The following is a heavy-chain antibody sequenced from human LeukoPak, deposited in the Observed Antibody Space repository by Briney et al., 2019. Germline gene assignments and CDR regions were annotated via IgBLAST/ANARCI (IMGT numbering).Heavy chain of an antibody. V-gene: IGHV1-2*02. J-gene: IGHJ4*02. CDR3: ARVFTVTTYYFDY. Sequence: ASVKVSCKASGYTFTGYYMHWVRQAPGQGLEWMGWINPNSGGTNYAQKFQGRVTMTRDTSISTAYMELSRLRSDDTAVYYCARVFTVTTYYFDYWSQGTLVTVSS. CDR2: INPNSGGT. CDR1: GYTFTGYY. D-gene: IGHD4-11*01.